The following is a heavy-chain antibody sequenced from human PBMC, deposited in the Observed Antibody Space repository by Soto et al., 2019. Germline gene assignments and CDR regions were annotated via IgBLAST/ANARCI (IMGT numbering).Heavy chain of an antibody. CDR1: GGSVSGGSYY. CDR3: GRHPPGYYGSGSYSHVFDY. D-gene: IGHD3-10*01. J-gene: IGHJ4*02. CDR2: IFYSGST. V-gene: IGHV4-61*01. Sequence: PSETLSLTCTVSGGSVSGGSYYWSWIRQPPGKGLEWIGYIFYSGSTDYNPSLKSRVTISVDTSKNQFSLKLSSVTAADTAVYYCGRHPPGYYGSGSYSHVFDYWGQGTLVTVS.